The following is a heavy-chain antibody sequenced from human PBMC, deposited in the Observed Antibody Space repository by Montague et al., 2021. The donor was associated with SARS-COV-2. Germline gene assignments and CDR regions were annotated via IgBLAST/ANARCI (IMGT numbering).Heavy chain of an antibody. Sequence: SETLSLTCTVSGVSIRTYNWWSWVRQPPGKGLEWIGEIYYSGSTYYNPSLESRVTISVDKSKNQFSLKLSFVTAADTAMYYCARAHCSGDACYSLGWFDPWGQGTLVTVSS. D-gene: IGHD2-15*01. CDR1: GVSIRTYNW. CDR2: IYYSGST. V-gene: IGHV4-4*02. CDR3: ARAHCSGDACYSLGWFDP. J-gene: IGHJ5*02.